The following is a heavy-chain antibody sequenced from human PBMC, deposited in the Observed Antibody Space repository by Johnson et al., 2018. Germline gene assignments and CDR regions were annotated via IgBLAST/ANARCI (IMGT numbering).Heavy chain of an antibody. CDR3: ARDWSGSWQHDAFDI. CDR1: GFTFSSYG. Sequence: QVQLVESGGGVVQPGRSLRLSCAASGFTFSSYGMHWVRQAPGKGLEWVAVIWYDGSNKYYADSVKGRFTISRDNSKNSLYLQMNSLRDEDTAVYYCARDWSGSWQHDAFDIWGQGTMVTVSS. D-gene: IGHD1-26*01. CDR2: IWYDGSNK. V-gene: IGHV3-33*01. J-gene: IGHJ3*02.